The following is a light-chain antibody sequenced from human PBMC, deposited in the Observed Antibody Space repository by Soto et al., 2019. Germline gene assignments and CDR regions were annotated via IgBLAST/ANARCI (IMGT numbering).Light chain of an antibody. V-gene: IGKV3-11*01. CDR3: KQRSNWPWT. J-gene: IGKJ1*01. Sequence: EIVLTQSPATLSLSPGERATLSCRASQSVSSYLAWYQQKPGQAPRLLIYDASNRANGIPARFSGSGSGTDFALTISSREPEDFAVYYCKQRSNWPWTFGQGTKVEIK. CDR2: DAS. CDR1: QSVSSY.